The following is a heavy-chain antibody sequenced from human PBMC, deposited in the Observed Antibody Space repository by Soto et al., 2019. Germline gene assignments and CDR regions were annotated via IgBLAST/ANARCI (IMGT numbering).Heavy chain of an antibody. J-gene: IGHJ5*01. D-gene: IGHD1-1*01. Sequence: GESLKISGKTSGYTFSAFWIHWVRQVPGKGLEWLGKIDPSDSYTNYSPSFEGHITISTDNSITTAYLQWSSLRASDTALYFCARVYKNWFDSWAQGTMVTVS. CDR2: IDPSDSYT. CDR3: ARVYKNWFDS. CDR1: GYTFSAFW. V-gene: IGHV5-10-1*01.